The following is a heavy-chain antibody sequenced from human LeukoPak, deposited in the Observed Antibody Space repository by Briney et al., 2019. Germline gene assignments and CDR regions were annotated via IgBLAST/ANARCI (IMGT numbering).Heavy chain of an antibody. V-gene: IGHV1-2*02. CDR2: INPNSGGT. CDR1: GYTFTGYY. CDR3: ARVGSGSWYYYFDY. D-gene: IGHD6-13*01. Sequence: ASVKVSCKASGYTFTGYYMHWVRQAPGQGLEWMGWINPNSGGTNYAQKFQGRVTMTRDTSISTAYMELSRLRSDDTAVYYCARVGSGSWYYYFDYWGQGTLVTVSS. J-gene: IGHJ4*02.